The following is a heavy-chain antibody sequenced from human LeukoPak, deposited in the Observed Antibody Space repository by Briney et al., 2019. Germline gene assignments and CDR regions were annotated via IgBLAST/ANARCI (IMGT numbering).Heavy chain of an antibody. Sequence: SETLSLTCTVSGGSISSYYWSWIRQPPGKGLEWIGYIYYSGSTNYNPSLKSRVTISVDTSKNQFSLKLSSVTAADTAVYYCARHLGGYYYGSGSYWYNWFDPWGQGTLVTVYS. CDR3: ARHLGGYYYGSGSYWYNWFDP. CDR1: GGSISSYY. D-gene: IGHD3-10*01. CDR2: IYYSGST. V-gene: IGHV4-59*08. J-gene: IGHJ5*02.